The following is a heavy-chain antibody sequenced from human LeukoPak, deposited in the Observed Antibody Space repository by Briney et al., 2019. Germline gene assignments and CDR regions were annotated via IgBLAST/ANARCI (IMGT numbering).Heavy chain of an antibody. CDR3: ARVWDSSSPVDV. D-gene: IGHD6-6*01. V-gene: IGHV3-11*04. J-gene: IGHJ6*04. Sequence: PGGSLRLSCAASGFTFSSYWMSWIRQAPGKGLEWVSYISSSGSSIYNADSVKGRFTISRDNAKNSLDLQMNSLRAEDTAVYYCARVWDSSSPVDVWGKGTTVTVSS. CDR1: GFTFSSYW. CDR2: ISSSGSSI.